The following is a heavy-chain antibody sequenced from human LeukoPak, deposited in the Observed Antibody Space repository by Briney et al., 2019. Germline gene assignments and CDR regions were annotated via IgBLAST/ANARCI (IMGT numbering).Heavy chain of an antibody. CDR1: GGSFSGYY. Sequence: SETLSLTCAVYGGSFSGYYWSWIRQPPGKGVGWIGEINRSGSTNYNPSLKSRVAISVDTSKNQFYLTLSSVTAADTAVYYCARAGGGTGYSSSWYLRYWGQGTLVTVSS. CDR3: ARAGGGTGYSSSWYLRY. D-gene: IGHD6-13*01. J-gene: IGHJ4*02. CDR2: INRSGST. V-gene: IGHV4-34*01.